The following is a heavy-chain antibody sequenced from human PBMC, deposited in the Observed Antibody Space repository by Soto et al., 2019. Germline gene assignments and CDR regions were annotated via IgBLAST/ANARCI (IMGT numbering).Heavy chain of an antibody. CDR2: IIPLFGTT. D-gene: IGHD3-10*01. Sequence: QVQVVQSGVEVRRPGSSVKVSCKASGDTFKNCVISWVRQAPGQGLEWMGGIIPLFGTTDFAQRFQGRLTITTYESTTPAYMELSRLRSEDTATYYCAAELGFGKLSVVWGQGTTVIVSS. J-gene: IGHJ6*02. CDR3: AAELGFGKLSVV. V-gene: IGHV1-69*01. CDR1: GDTFKNCV.